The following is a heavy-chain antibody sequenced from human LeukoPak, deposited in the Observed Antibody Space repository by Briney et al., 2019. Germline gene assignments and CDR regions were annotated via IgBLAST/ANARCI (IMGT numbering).Heavy chain of an antibody. CDR2: IYYGGDT. Sequence: SETLSLTCTVSGGSIRSYYWSWIRQPPGKGLEWIGYIYYGGDTKYNGDTNYNPSLKSRVTMSVDTSKNQLSLKLTSVTAADTAVYYCARHWNYWGQGTLVTVSS. J-gene: IGHJ4*02. CDR1: GGSIRSYY. V-gene: IGHV4-59*08. CDR3: ARHWNY. D-gene: IGHD3-3*01.